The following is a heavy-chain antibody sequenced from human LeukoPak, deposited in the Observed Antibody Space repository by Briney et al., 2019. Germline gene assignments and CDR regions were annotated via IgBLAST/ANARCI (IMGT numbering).Heavy chain of an antibody. Sequence: PSETLSLTCTVSGGSISSYYWSWIRQPPGKGLEWIGYIYYSGSTNYNPSLKSRVTISVDTSKNQFSLKLSSVTAADTAVYYCARLWGYYDSSGYYPSHLGYWGQGTLVTVSS. J-gene: IGHJ4*02. D-gene: IGHD3-22*01. CDR3: ARLWGYYDSSGYYPSHLGY. CDR2: IYYSGST. CDR1: GGSISSYY. V-gene: IGHV4-59*01.